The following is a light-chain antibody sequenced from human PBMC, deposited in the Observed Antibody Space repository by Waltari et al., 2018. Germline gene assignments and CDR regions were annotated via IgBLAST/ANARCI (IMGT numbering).Light chain of an antibody. CDR2: GAY. CDR3: LQDYTYPWT. Sequence: AIQMTQSPSSLSASVGDRVTITCRASQHIRNALGWYQQKPGKAPKLLIYGAYSLQTGVPSRFSGSGAGTDFTLTINSLQPEDFATYYCLQDYTYPWTFGPGTKVEIK. J-gene: IGKJ1*01. CDR1: QHIRNA. V-gene: IGKV1-6*01.